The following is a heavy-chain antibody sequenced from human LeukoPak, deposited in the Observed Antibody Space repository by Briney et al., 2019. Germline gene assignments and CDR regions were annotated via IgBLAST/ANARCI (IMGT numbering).Heavy chain of an antibody. CDR2: IKQDGSEK. D-gene: IGHD4-11*01. V-gene: IGHV3-7*01. Sequence: GGSLRLSCAASGFTFSSYWMSWVRQAPGKGLEWVANIKQDGSEKNYVDSVKGRFTIFRDNAKNSLYLQMNSLRDEDTAVYYCATDAYSNPDYWGQGTLVTVSS. CDR3: ATDAYSNPDY. J-gene: IGHJ4*02. CDR1: GFTFSSYW.